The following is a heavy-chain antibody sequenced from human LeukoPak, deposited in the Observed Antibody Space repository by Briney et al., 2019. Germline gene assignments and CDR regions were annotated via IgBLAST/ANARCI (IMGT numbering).Heavy chain of an antibody. V-gene: IGHV3-21*01. CDR3: AREGEELGWSYYYYYYMDV. D-gene: IGHD3-16*01. CDR1: GFTFSSYS. J-gene: IGHJ6*03. CDR2: ISSSSSYI. Sequence: GGSLRLSCAASGFTFSSYSTNWVRQAPGKGLEWVSSISSSSSYIYYADSVKGRFTISRDNAKNSLYLQMNSLRAEDTAVYYCAREGEELGWSYYYYYYMDVWGKGTTVTISS.